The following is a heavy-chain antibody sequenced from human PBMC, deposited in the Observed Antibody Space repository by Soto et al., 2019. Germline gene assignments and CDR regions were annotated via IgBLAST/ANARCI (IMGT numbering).Heavy chain of an antibody. J-gene: IGHJ3*02. CDR2: MSHSGGT. V-gene: IGHV4-34*01. CDR3: ARVERGTATTVVDAFDI. CDR1: GGFVTSGSYY. Sequence: QVQLQQWGAGLLKPSETLSLTCAVYGGFVTSGSYYWSWIRQPPGKGLEWIGEMSHSGGTHFNPSFKSRVTISVDTSKNQFTRKMSSVTAADTALYYCARVERGTATTVVDAFDIWGPGTMVTVSS. D-gene: IGHD1-1*01.